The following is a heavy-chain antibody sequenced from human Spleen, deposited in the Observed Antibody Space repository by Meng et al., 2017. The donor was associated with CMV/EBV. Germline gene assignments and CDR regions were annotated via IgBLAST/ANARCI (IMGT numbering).Heavy chain of an antibody. V-gene: IGHV1-8*03. CDR3: AKARAGKRIPYYLES. CDR2: MNPDSGNA. Sequence: SGYNVHRHDINWVRQATGQGLEWIGWMNPDSGNAGFAQKFQGRVTITRDSSISTAYLELSSLSSDDTAVYYCAKARAGKRIPYYLESWGPGTLVTVSS. CDR1: GYNVHRHD. D-gene: IGHD3-10*01. J-gene: IGHJ4*02.